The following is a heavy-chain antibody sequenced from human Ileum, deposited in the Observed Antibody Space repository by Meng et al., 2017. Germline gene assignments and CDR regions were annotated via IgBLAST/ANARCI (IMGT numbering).Heavy chain of an antibody. CDR2: TYYRSRWYN. CDR3: AGKDWGEGLDF. J-gene: IGHJ4*02. CDR1: GDSVSSDTGA. V-gene: IGHV6-1*01. D-gene: IGHD7-27*01. Sequence: HVQLQQSGPGLVKPSQTLSLTCAISGDSVSSDTGAWNWIRQSPSRGLEWLGRTYYRSRWYNNYAVSVKSRITINLDTSKNQFSLQLNSVTPDDTAVYYCAGKDWGEGLDFWDQGTLVTVSS.